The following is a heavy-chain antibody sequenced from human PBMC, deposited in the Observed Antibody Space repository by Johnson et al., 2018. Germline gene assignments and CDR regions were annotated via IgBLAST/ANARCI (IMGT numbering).Heavy chain of an antibody. CDR1: GFTFSSYG. V-gene: IGHV3-30*18. J-gene: IGHJ3*02. Sequence: QVQLVESGGGVVQPGRSLRLSCAASGFTFSSYGMHWVRQAPGQGLEWVAVISYDGSNKYYADFVQGRFTISRDNAKNSLYLQMNSLRAEDTALSYCAKDLGGNSAGAFDIWGQGTMVTVSS. CDR2: ISYDGSNK. D-gene: IGHD4-23*01. CDR3: AKDLGGNSAGAFDI.